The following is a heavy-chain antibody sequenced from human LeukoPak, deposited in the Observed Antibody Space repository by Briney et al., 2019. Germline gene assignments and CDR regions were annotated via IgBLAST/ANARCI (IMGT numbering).Heavy chain of an antibody. J-gene: IGHJ4*02. V-gene: IGHV3-9*01. CDR1: GFTFDDYA. CDR3: VRGMTTIRLDSPFDY. Sequence: GGSLRLSCAASGFTFDDYAMHWVRQAPGKGLEWVSGISWNAGSMDYADSVKGRFTMSRDNAKKSLYLQMNSLRAEDTAFYYCVRGMTTIRLDSPFDYWGQGTLATVPS. D-gene: IGHD5-24*01. CDR2: ISWNAGSM.